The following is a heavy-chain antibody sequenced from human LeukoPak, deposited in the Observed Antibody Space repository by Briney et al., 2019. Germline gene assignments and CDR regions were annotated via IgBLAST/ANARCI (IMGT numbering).Heavy chain of an antibody. CDR2: IYTGGST. V-gene: IGHV4-61*02. Sequence: PSETLSLTCTVSGASINRGSYYWSWIRQPAGKGLEWIGRIYTGGSTNYNPSLKSRVTISVDTSKNQFSLKLSSVTAADTAVYYCAREASIAARLSAFDIWGQGTMVTVSS. J-gene: IGHJ3*02. CDR1: GASINRGSYY. D-gene: IGHD6-6*01. CDR3: AREASIAARLSAFDI.